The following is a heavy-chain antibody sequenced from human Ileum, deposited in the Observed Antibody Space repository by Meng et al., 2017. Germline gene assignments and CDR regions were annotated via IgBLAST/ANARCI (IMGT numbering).Heavy chain of an antibody. Sequence: GGSLRLSCAAAGFTFGTYWMTWVRQAPGKGLEWVANIKQDGSEKFYVDSVNGRFTISRDNTENSLYQQMDSMRVEDTAVYYCARAPGYCSGGSCFPCDYWGQGTLVTVSS. CDR3: ARAPGYCSGGSCFPCDY. CDR1: GFTFGTYW. V-gene: IGHV3-7*01. J-gene: IGHJ4*02. D-gene: IGHD2-15*01. CDR2: IKQDGSEK.